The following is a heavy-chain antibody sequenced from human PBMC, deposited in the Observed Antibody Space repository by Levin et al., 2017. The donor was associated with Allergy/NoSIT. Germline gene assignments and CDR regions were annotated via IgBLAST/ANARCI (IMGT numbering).Heavy chain of an antibody. Sequence: GGSLRLSCAASGFTFSSYGMHWVRQAPGKGLEWVAVISYDGSNKYYADSVKGRFTISRDNSKNTLYLQMNSLRAEDTAVYYCATGKKTYYYDSSDFDYWGQGTLVTVSS. CDR3: ATGKKTYYYDSSDFDY. CDR1: GFTFSSYG. CDR2: ISYDGSNK. V-gene: IGHV3-30*03. J-gene: IGHJ4*02. D-gene: IGHD3-22*01.